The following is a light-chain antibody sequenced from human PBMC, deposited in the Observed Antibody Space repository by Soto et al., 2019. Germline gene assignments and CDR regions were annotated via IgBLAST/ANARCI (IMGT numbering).Light chain of an antibody. CDR1: QSVTSTY. CDR3: QQYCGIPGT. Sequence: EIVLTQSPGTLSLSPGERATLSCRASQSVTSTYLAWYQQKPGQAPRLLIYGAFNRATGIPDRFSGSGSGTDFTLTMSRLGPEDLAVYYCQQYCGIPGTFGEGTKMEIK. J-gene: IGKJ1*01. V-gene: IGKV3-20*01. CDR2: GAF.